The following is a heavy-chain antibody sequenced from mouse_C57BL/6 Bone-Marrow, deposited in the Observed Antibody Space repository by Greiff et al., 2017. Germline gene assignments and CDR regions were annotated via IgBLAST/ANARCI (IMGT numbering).Heavy chain of an antibody. CDR1: GYSITSGYY. V-gene: IGHV3-6*01. J-gene: IGHJ2*01. Sequence: EVKLMESGPGLVKPSQSLSLTCSVTGYSITSGYYWNWIRQFPGNKLEWMGYISYDGSNNYNPSLKNRISITRDTSKNQFFLTLNSVTTEDTATYYCARESPQGGGYYFDYGGQGTTLTVSS. CDR2: ISYDGSN. CDR3: ARESPQGGGYYFDY.